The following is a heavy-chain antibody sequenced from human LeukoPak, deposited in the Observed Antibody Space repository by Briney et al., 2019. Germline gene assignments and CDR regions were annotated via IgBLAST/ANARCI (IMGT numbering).Heavy chain of an antibody. J-gene: IGHJ4*02. Sequence: GASVKVSCKASGYTFTSYDINWVRQAPGQGLEWMGWINPNSGGTNYAQKFQGRVTMTRDTSISTAYMELSRLRSDDTAVYYCARVRVGATTRGFDYWGQGTLVTVSS. D-gene: IGHD1-26*01. CDR1: GYTFTSYD. CDR2: INPNSGGT. CDR3: ARVRVGATTRGFDY. V-gene: IGHV1-2*02.